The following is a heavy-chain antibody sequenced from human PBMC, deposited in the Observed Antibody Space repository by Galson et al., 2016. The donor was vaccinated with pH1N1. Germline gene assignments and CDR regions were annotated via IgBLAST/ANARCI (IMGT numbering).Heavy chain of an antibody. D-gene: IGHD3-22*01. Sequence: ETLSLPCEVHGGAFSGYYWNWIRQPPGKGLEWIGESKDGGSANYNPSLESRVTISVETSKNQISLKLNSVTAADTAVYYCARGKRGTYYFDSSGYSFAHWGPGTLVTVSS. CDR3: ARGKRGTYYFDSSGYSFAH. CDR2: SKDGGSA. CDR1: GGAFSGYY. V-gene: IGHV4-34*01. J-gene: IGHJ5*02.